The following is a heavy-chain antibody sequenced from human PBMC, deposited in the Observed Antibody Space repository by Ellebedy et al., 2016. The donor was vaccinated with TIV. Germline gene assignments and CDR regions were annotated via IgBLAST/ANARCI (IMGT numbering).Heavy chain of an antibody. J-gene: IGHJ4*02. V-gene: IGHV1-46*01. CDR2: INPSGDST. D-gene: IGHD3-16*01. CDR3: ARDAPWGTSLAVDY. Sequence: ASVKVSXXASGYTFTRYYMHWVRQAPGQGLEWMGKINPSGDSTTYAQKFQGRVTMTRDRSTSTVYMELSSLRSEDTAVYYCARDAPWGTSLAVDYWGQGTLVTVSS. CDR1: GYTFTRYY.